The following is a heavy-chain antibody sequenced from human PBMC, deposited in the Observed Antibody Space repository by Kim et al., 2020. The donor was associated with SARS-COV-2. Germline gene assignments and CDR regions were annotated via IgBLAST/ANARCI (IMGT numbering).Heavy chain of an antibody. Sequence: SETLSLTCAVSGGSISSSNWWRWVRQPPGKGLEWIGEIYHSGSTNYNPSLKSRVTISVDKSKNQFSLKLSSVTAADTAVYYCARGLRYFDWFIDYWGQGTLVTVSS. CDR1: GGSISSSNW. CDR3: ARGLRYFDWFIDY. D-gene: IGHD3-9*01. CDR2: IYHSGST. V-gene: IGHV4-4*02. J-gene: IGHJ4*02.